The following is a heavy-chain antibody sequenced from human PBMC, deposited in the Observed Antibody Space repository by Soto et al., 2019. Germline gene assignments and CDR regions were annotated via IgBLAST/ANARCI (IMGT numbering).Heavy chain of an antibody. J-gene: IGHJ3*02. Sequence: PGGSLRLSCAASGFTFRSYAMSWVRQAPGKGLEWVSAISGSGDTTYYADSVKGRFTISRDNSKNTLYLQMNSLRAEDTAVYYCARDSRNQWWSNPLYFWYDDAFDIWGQGTMVTVSS. CDR1: GFTFRSYA. CDR3: ARDSRNQWWSNPLYFWYDDAFDI. V-gene: IGHV3-23*01. D-gene: IGHD2-15*01. CDR2: ISGSGDTT.